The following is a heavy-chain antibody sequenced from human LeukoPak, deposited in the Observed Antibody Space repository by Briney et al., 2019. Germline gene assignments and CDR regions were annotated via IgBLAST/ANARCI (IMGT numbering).Heavy chain of an antibody. Sequence: PSETLSLTCAVSGGSISSGGYSWSWIRQPPGKGLEWIGYIYHSGSTYYNPSLKSRVTISVDRSKNQFSLKLSSVTAADTAVYYCARVNGCGGDCYSFFDYWGQGTLVTVSS. CDR3: ARVNGCGGDCYSFFDY. V-gene: IGHV4-30-2*01. J-gene: IGHJ4*02. CDR2: IYHSGST. D-gene: IGHD2-21*02. CDR1: GGSISSGGYS.